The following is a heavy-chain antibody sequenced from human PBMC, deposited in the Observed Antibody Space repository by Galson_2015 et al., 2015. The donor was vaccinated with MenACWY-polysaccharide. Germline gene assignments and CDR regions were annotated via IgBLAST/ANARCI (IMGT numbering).Heavy chain of an antibody. CDR1: GFAFSNYA. CDR3: AKAEGWEVTEYYFDD. V-gene: IGHV3-23*01. J-gene: IGHJ4*02. D-gene: IGHD1-26*01. CDR2: IHHDAATT. Sequence: SLRLSCADSGFAFSNYAMSWVRPAPGKGLEWVSLIHHDAATTGYEDFVKGRFTISRDKSKNTVYLQMNSLSAEDTAIYYCAKAEGWEVTEYYFDDWGQGTLVTVSS.